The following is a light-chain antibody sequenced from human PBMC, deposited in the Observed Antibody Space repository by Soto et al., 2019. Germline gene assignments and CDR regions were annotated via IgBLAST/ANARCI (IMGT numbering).Light chain of an antibody. Sequence: EIVWTHSPVTLSLSPGERATLSCRASQSVSSSYLAWYQQKPGQAPRLLIYGASSRATGIPDRFSGSGSGTDFTLTISRLEPEDFAVYYCQHYGSSWTFGQGTKVDIK. CDR3: QHYGSSWT. J-gene: IGKJ1*01. V-gene: IGKV3-20*01. CDR1: QSVSSSY. CDR2: GAS.